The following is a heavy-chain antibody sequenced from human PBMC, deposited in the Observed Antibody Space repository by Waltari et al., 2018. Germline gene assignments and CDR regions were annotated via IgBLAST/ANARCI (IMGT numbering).Heavy chain of an antibody. J-gene: IGHJ6*02. V-gene: IGHV4-34*02. CDR3: VRLEDCTGPGGHCYSGDPFALDV. Sequence: QVQLQQWGAGLLQSSETLSLTCAVYGGSFSGYYWGWVRQPPGKGLEWVGAFTHAGYPSHNPALRSRVTMSADTSKSQFSLKLNSVTAAATAVYYCVRLEDCTGPGGHCYSGDPFALDVWGQGTTVTVSS. CDR2: FTHAGYP. D-gene: IGHD2-15*01. CDR1: GGSFSGYY.